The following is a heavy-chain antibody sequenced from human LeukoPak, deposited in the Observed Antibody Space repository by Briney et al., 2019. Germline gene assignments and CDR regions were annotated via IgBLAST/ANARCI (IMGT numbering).Heavy chain of an antibody. CDR1: GFTFSTYW. Sequence: GGSLRLSCAASGFTFSTYWMSWVRQAPGKGLEWVASIKQDGGEEYYMDSVKGRFTISRDNAKNSLYLRMNSLRAEDTAMYYCAREWHATFDYWGQGSLVTVSS. V-gene: IGHV3-7*01. CDR2: IKQDGGEE. CDR3: AREWHATFDY. J-gene: IGHJ4*02. D-gene: IGHD5-12*01.